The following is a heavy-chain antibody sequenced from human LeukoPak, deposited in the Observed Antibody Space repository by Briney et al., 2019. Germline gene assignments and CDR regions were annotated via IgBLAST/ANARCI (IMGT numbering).Heavy chain of an antibody. D-gene: IGHD4-17*01. CDR1: GGTFSSYA. CDR3: VSDGDYPN. Sequence: GASVKVSCKASGGTFSSYAISWVRQAPGQGLEWMGGITPIFGTANYAQKFRGRVTITADESTSTAYMELSSLRSEDTAVYYCVSDGDYPNWGQGTLVTVSS. V-gene: IGHV1-69*13. CDR2: ITPIFGTA. J-gene: IGHJ4*02.